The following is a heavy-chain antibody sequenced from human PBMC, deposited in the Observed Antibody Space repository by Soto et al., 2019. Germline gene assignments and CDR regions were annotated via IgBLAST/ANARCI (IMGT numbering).Heavy chain of an antibody. CDR2: INAGNGNT. CDR1: GYTFTSYA. CDR3: ATAQGY. Sequence: ASVKVSCKASGYTFTSYALHWVRQAPGQRLEWMGWINAGNGNTKYSKKFQGRVTITEDTSTDTAYMELSSLRSEDTAVYYCATAQGYWGQGTLVTVSS. J-gene: IGHJ4*02. V-gene: IGHV1-3*01.